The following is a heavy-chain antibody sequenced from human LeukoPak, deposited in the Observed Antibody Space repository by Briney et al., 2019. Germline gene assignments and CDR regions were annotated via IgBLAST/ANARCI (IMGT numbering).Heavy chain of an antibody. Sequence: SETLSLTCAVYGGSFRGYYWSWIRQPPGKGLEWIGEINHSGSTNYNPSLKSRVTISVDTSKNQFSLKLSSVTAADTAVYYCARGNSSGYGDHPNWFDPWGQGTLVTVSS. D-gene: IGHD4-17*01. J-gene: IGHJ5*02. CDR2: INHSGST. CDR1: GGSFRGYY. CDR3: ARGNSSGYGDHPNWFDP. V-gene: IGHV4-34*01.